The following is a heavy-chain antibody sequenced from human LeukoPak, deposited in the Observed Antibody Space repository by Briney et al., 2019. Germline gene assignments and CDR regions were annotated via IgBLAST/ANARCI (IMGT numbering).Heavy chain of an antibody. CDR1: GSNFEDYG. J-gene: IGHJ6*03. CDR2: INWNGGDT. CDR3: AREVATMDYYYYMDV. V-gene: IGHV3-20*04. D-gene: IGHD3-10*01. Sequence: PGGSLRLSCADSGSNFEDYGMSWVRQAPGKGLEWVSGINWNGGDTDYADSVKGRFTISRDNAKNSLYLQMNSLRAEDTALYYCAREVATMDYYYYMDVWGKGTTVTVSS.